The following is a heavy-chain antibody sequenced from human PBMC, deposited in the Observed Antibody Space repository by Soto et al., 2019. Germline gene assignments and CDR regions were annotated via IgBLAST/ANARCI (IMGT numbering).Heavy chain of an antibody. CDR3: SRGIAPGLHYP. D-gene: IGHD2-2*01. CDR1: GYTFTRTI. V-gene: IGHV1-3*01. CDR2: INPDNGNT. J-gene: IGHJ5*02. Sequence: AAVKASCKASGYTFTRTIMNWVRQAPGQRLEGMGWINPDNGNTRSSQKFQDRGIITRDTAASTAYMDLSSLGSGDTAVYYCSRGIAPGLHYPCSQG.